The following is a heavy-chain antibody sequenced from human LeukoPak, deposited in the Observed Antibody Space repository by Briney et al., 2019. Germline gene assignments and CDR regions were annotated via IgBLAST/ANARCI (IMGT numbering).Heavy chain of an antibody. J-gene: IGHJ5*02. D-gene: IGHD6-19*01. CDR3: ARGVAGRSWFDP. V-gene: IGHV1-3*01. CDR2: INAGNGNT. CDR1: GYTFTSYA. Sequence: ASVKVSCKASGYTFTSYAMHWMRQAPGQRLEWMGWINAGNGNTKYSQKFQGRVTITRDTSASTAYMELSSLRSEDTAVYYCARGVAGRSWFDPWGQGTLVTVSS.